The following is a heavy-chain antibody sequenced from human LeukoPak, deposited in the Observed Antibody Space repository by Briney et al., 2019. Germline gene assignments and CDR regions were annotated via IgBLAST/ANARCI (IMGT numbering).Heavy chain of an antibody. J-gene: IGHJ4*02. CDR3: ARDPTTVVTLPYYFDF. V-gene: IGHV4-34*01. CDR2: INDRGHT. CDR1: GGSFSGYH. Sequence: SETLSLTCAVHGGSFSGYHWNWIRQSPEKGLEWFGEINDRGHTNYNPSLKSRVTISVDTSKKQFSLRLSSVTAADTAVYYCARDPTTVVTLPYYFDFWGQGTLVAVSS. D-gene: IGHD4-23*01.